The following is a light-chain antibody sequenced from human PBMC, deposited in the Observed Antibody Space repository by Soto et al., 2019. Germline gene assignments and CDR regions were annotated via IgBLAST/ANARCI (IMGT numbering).Light chain of an antibody. CDR1: NSNIGAGYD. CDR2: GNI. CDR3: HSFDSRLIGLL. Sequence: QSVLTQPPSVTGAPGQRVTSSGTGSNSNIGAGYDVHWYRQFPGTAPKLLIYGNINRPSGVPDRFSGSKSGTSASLAITGLQAEDEANYYCHSFDSRLIGLLFGGGTKLTVL. V-gene: IGLV1-40*01. J-gene: IGLJ2*01.